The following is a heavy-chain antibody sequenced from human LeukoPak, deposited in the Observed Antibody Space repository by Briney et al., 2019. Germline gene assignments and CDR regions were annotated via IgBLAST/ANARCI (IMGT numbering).Heavy chain of an antibody. D-gene: IGHD5-24*01. Sequence: PSETLSLTCAVYGGSFSGYYWSWIHQPPGKGLEWIGEINHSGSTNYNPSLKSRVTISVDTSKNQFSLKLSSVTAADTAVYYCARASPRVQMATISSTEGNAFDIWGQGTMVTVSS. J-gene: IGHJ3*02. CDR2: INHSGST. CDR1: GGSFSGYY. V-gene: IGHV4-34*01. CDR3: ARASPRVQMATISSTEGNAFDI.